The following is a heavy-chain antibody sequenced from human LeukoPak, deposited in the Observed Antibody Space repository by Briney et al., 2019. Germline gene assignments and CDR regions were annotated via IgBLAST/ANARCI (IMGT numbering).Heavy chain of an antibody. J-gene: IGHJ4*02. Sequence: PGGSLRLSCAASGFTFSSYGMSWVRQAPGKGLEWVSAISGSGGSTYYADSVKGRFTISRDNSKNTLYLQMNSLRAEDTAVYYCAKLLPMDRGVIASPFDYWGQGTLVTVSS. V-gene: IGHV3-23*01. CDR3: AKLLPMDRGVIASPFDY. CDR1: GFTFSSYG. D-gene: IGHD3-10*01. CDR2: ISGSGGST.